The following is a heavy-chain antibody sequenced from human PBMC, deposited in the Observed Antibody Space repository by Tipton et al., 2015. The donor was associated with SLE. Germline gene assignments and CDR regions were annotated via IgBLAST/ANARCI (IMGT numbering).Heavy chain of an antibody. D-gene: IGHD3-3*01. V-gene: IGHV4-39*07. Sequence: TLSLTCTVSGGSISSSSYHWGWIRQPPGKGLEWIGSIYYSGSTYYSPSLRSRVTISVDTPKNQFSLKLNSVTAADTAVYYCARTDYDFWSGLYRVYYYMDAWGKGTTVTVSS. CDR3: ARTDYDFWSGLYRVYYYMDA. CDR1: GGSISSSSYH. CDR2: IYYSGST. J-gene: IGHJ6*03.